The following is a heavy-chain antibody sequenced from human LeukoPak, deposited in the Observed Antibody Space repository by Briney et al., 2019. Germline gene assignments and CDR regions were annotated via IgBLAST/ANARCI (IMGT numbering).Heavy chain of an antibody. Sequence: PGGSPRLSCADSGFTFSSYWMSWVRQAPGKGLEWVANIKQDGSEKYYVDSVKGRFTISRDNAKNSLYLQMNSLRAEDTAVYYCARDGSGWSYWGQGTLVTVSS. CDR2: IKQDGSEK. CDR1: GFTFSSYW. CDR3: ARDGSGWSY. V-gene: IGHV3-7*03. J-gene: IGHJ4*02. D-gene: IGHD6-19*01.